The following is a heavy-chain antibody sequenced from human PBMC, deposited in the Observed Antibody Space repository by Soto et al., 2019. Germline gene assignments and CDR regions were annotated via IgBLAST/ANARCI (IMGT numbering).Heavy chain of an antibody. CDR2: IYYSGST. J-gene: IGHJ4*02. Sequence: PSETLSLTCTVSGGSISSSSYYWGWIRQPPGKGLEWIGSIYYSGSTYYNPSLKSRVTISVDTSKNQFSLKLSSVTAADTAVYYCARFGIVGATGDYWGQGTLVTVSS. CDR1: GGSISSSSYY. V-gene: IGHV4-39*01. D-gene: IGHD1-26*01. CDR3: ARFGIVGATGDY.